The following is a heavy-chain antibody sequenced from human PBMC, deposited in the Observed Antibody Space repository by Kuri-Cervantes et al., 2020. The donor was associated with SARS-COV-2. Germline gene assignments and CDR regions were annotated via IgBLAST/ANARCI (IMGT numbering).Heavy chain of an antibody. D-gene: IGHD3-16*01. Sequence: GGSLRLSCAASGFTFSSYAMSWVRQAPGKGLEWVSAISGSGGSTYYADSVKGRFTICRDNSKNTLYLQMNSLRAEDTAGYYCAKGGGLAAAHHFYYWGQGTLVTVSS. V-gene: IGHV3-23*01. CDR2: ISGSGGST. CDR1: GFTFSSYA. CDR3: AKGGGLAAAHHFYY. J-gene: IGHJ4*02.